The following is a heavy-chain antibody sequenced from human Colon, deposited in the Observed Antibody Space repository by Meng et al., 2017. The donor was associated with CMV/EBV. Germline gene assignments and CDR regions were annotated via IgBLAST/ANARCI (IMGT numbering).Heavy chain of an antibody. CDR3: AREVVIGAPTNYYYGMDV. CDR1: GFTFSSYG. D-gene: IGHD3-22*01. CDR2: IYHSGST. Sequence: GFTFSSYGMHWVRQAPGKGLEWIGEIYHSGSTNYNPSLKSRVTISVDKSKNQFSLKLSSVTAADTAVYYCAREVVIGAPTNYYYGMDVWGQGTTVTVSS. J-gene: IGHJ6*02. V-gene: IGHV4-4*02.